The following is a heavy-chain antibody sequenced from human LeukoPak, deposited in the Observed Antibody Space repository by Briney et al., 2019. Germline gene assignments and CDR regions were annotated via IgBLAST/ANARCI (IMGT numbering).Heavy chain of an antibody. CDR1: GFTFSSYA. D-gene: IGHD6-19*01. CDR3: AKGYSSGWYPFDY. V-gene: IGHV3-23*01. Sequence: GGSLRLSCAASGFTFSSYAMSWVRQAPGKGLEWVSAISASGGPTYYADSVKGRFTMSRDNSKNTLYLQMNSLRAEDTAVYYCAKGYSSGWYPFDYWGQGTLVTVSS. J-gene: IGHJ4*02. CDR2: ISASGGPT.